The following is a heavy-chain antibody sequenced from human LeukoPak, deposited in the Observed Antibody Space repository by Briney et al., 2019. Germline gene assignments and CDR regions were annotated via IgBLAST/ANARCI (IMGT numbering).Heavy chain of an antibody. CDR3: AVLHYYAMDV. J-gene: IGHJ6*02. V-gene: IGHV3-9*01. CDR1: GFTFDDYA. CDR2: ISWNSGTK. D-gene: IGHD2-8*01. Sequence: HAGGSLRLSCAASGFTFDDYAMHWVRHAPGKGLEWVSGISWNSGTKGYADSVKGRFTISRDNAKNSLYLQMNSLRGEDAALYYCAVLHYYAMDVWGQGTTVTVSS.